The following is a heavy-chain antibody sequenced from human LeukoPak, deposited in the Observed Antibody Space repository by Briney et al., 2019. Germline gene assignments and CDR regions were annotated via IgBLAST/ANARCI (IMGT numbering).Heavy chain of an antibody. CDR3: ATDRLRVAAGGDAFDI. D-gene: IGHD5/OR15-5a*01. J-gene: IGHJ3*02. CDR1: GGTFSSYA. Sequence: ASVKVSCKASGGTFSSYAISWVRQAPGKGLEWMGGFDPEDGETIYAQKFQGRVTMTEDTSTDTAYMELSSLRSEDTAVYYCATDRLRVAAGGDAFDIWGQGTMVTVSS. V-gene: IGHV1-24*01. CDR2: FDPEDGET.